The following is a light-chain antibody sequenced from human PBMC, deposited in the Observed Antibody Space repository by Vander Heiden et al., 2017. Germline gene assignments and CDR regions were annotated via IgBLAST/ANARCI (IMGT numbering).Light chain of an antibody. CDR1: QSLVYSDGNTY. CDR2: KVS. Sequence: DVVMTQSPLSLPVTLGQPASISCRSSQSLVYSDGNTYLTWFQQRPGQSPRRLIYKVSDRDSGVPDRFSGSGSDTDFTLKISRVEAEDVGVYYCRQGTHWPYTFGQGTKLXIK. CDR3: RQGTHWPYT. V-gene: IGKV2-30*01. J-gene: IGKJ2*01.